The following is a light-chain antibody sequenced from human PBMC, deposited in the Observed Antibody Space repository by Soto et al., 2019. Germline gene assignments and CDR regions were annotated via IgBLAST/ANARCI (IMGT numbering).Light chain of an antibody. CDR3: QHYGSSPLT. V-gene: IGKV3-20*01. J-gene: IGKJ4*01. Sequence: LVLTQSPVTLSLSPGERATLSCRASEIVTSSYLAWYQQKPGQPPRLLIYGASDRAAGIPDRFSGSGSGTDFTLTISRLEPADFAVYYCQHYGSSPLTFGGGTKVDIK. CDR1: EIVTSSY. CDR2: GAS.